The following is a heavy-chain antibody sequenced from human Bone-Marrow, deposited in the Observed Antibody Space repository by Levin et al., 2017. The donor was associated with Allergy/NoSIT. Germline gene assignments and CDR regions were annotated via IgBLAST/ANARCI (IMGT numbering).Heavy chain of an antibody. V-gene: IGHV3-23*01. D-gene: IGHD4-17*01. CDR1: GFILSDYA. CDR2: LSGSGRSA. Sequence: GGSLRLSCTASGFILSDYAMSWVRQVPGKGLECVATLSGSGRSAWYADSVRGRFSISRDIPKKTLDLEMTRLGAEDLAMYFFAKTIGDYLGGFDSWGQGARVTISS. J-gene: IGHJ4*02. CDR3: AKTIGDYLGGFDS.